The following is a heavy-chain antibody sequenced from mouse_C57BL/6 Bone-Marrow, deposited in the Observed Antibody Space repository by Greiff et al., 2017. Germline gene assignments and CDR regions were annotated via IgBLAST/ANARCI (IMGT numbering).Heavy chain of an antibody. V-gene: IGHV1-53*01. D-gene: IGHD2-1*01. J-gene: IGHJ4*01. CDR1: GYTFTSYW. Sequence: VQLQQPGTELVKPGASVKLSCKASGYTFTSYWMHWVKQRPGQGLEWIGNINPSNGGTNYNEKFKSKATLTVDKYSTTAYMQLSSLTSADAAVYYCGIYYGNLYYYAMDYWGQGTSVTGSS. CDR3: GIYYGNLYYYAMDY. CDR2: INPSNGGT.